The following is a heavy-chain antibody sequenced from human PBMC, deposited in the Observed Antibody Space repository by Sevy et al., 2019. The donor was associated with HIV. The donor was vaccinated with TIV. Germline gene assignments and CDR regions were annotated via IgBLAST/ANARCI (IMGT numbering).Heavy chain of an antibody. D-gene: IGHD2-2*01. CDR1: GFTFSNYW. CDR3: ARDCNSASCLWGLDV. CDR2: IRGDGSEK. Sequence: GGSLRLSCAASGFTFSNYWMTWVRQAPGKGLEWVANIRGDGSEKYYVASVKGRFTISRDKAKNSLYMQMNSLRAEDTAVYYCARDCNSASCLWGLDVWGQGTTVTVSS. J-gene: IGHJ6*02. V-gene: IGHV3-7*03.